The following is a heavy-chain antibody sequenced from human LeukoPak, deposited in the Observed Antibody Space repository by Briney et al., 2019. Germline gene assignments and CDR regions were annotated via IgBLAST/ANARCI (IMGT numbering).Heavy chain of an antibody. V-gene: IGHV1-2*06. CDR1: GYTFTGYY. Sequence: ASVKVSCKASGYTFTGYYMHWVRQAPGQGLEWMGRINPNSGGTNYAQKFQGRVTMTRDTSTSTAYMELRSLRSDDTAVYYCARVGGGVVVVAAEIDYWGQGTLVTVSS. J-gene: IGHJ4*02. CDR3: ARVGGGVVVVAAEIDY. D-gene: IGHD2-15*01. CDR2: INPNSGGT.